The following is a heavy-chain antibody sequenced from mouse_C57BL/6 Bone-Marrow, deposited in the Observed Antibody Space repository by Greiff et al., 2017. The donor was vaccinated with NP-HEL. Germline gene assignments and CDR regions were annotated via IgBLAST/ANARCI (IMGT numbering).Heavy chain of an antibody. Sequence: VQLQQSGAELAKPGASVKLSCKASGYTFTSYWMHWVTQRPGQGLEWIGYINPSSGYTKYNQKFKDKATLTADKSSSTAYMQLSSLTYEDSAVYYCARWTVVARDYFDYWGQGTTLTVSS. CDR2: INPSSGYT. D-gene: IGHD1-1*01. CDR3: ARWTVVARDYFDY. V-gene: IGHV1-7*01. CDR1: GYTFTSYW. J-gene: IGHJ2*01.